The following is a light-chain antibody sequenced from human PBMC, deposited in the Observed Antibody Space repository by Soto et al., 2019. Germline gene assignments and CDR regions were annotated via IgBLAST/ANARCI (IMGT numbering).Light chain of an antibody. V-gene: IGKV4-1*01. CDR2: WAS. CDR3: QQYYNTPWT. CDR1: QSILYNPNNKNS. Sequence: DFVMTQSPDALDVSLGERATINCKSSQSILYNPNNKNSLIWYQQKPGQPPKMLIYWASTRASGVPDRFDGRGSGTDFTLTISSLQAEDVAVYYCQQYYNTPWTCGQGTKVEI. J-gene: IGKJ1*01.